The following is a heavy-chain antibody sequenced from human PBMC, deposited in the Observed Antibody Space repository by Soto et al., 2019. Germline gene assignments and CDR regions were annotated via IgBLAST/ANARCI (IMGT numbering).Heavy chain of an antibody. CDR2: IYSAGTT. D-gene: IGHD1-26*01. J-gene: IGHJ4*02. CDR3: ATSGSKPRFDF. CDR1: GFTFINNY. Sequence: EVQLVESGGGLVQPGGSLRLSCAASGFTFINNYMVWVRQAPGKGLEWVSLIYSAGTTYYADSVKGRFSSSRDNSKNTVYLQMNSLRAEDTAVYYCATSGSKPRFDFWGQGTLVTVSS. V-gene: IGHV3-66*01.